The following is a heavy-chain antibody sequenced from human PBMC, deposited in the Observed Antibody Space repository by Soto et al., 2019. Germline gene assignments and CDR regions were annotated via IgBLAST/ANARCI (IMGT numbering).Heavy chain of an antibody. CDR1: GFTFSNAW. J-gene: IGHJ4*02. CDR3: TTDTGAYYDIPNRLWYSDY. CDR2: IKSKTDGGTT. Sequence: GGSLRLSCAASGFTFSNAWMNWVRQAPGKGLEWVGRIKSKTDGGTTDYAAPVKGRFTISRDDSKNTLYLQMNSLKTEDTAVYYCTTDTGAYYDIPNRLWYSDYWGQGTLVTVSS. V-gene: IGHV3-15*07. D-gene: IGHD3-22*01.